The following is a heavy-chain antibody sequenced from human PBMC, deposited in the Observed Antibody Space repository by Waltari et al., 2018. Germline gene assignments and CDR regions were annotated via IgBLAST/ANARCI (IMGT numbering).Heavy chain of an antibody. CDR1: GGSFSGYY. CDR3: ARGTVAARYYYYYYMDV. CDR2: INHSGST. J-gene: IGHJ6*03. Sequence: QVQLQQWGAGLLKPSETLSLTCAVYGGSFSGYYWSWIRQPPGKGLEWIGEINHSGSTNYNPSLKSRVTISVDTSKNQFSLKLSSVTAADTAVYYCARGTVAARYYYYYYMDVWGKGTTVTVSS. D-gene: IGHD6-6*01. V-gene: IGHV4-34*01.